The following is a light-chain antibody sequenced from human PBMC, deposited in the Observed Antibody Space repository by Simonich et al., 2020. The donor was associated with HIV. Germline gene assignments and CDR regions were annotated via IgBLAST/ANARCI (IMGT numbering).Light chain of an antibody. Sequence: EIVLTQSPGTLSLSPGERATLSCRASQSVSSYLAWYQQKPGQAPRLLIYDASNRATGIPARFSGSGSGKDFTLTISSLEPEDFAVYYCQQRSGWPPITFGQGTRLEIK. CDR3: QQRSGWPPIT. V-gene: IGKV3-11*01. J-gene: IGKJ5*01. CDR2: DAS. CDR1: QSVSSY.